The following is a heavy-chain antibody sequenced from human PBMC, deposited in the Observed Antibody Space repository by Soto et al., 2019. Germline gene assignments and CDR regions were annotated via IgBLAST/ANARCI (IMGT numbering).Heavy chain of an antibody. CDR3: AKLEWLEFGGDY. CDR2: ISASGEKP. CDR1: GFAFSDYP. D-gene: IGHD6-19*01. J-gene: IGHJ4*02. V-gene: IGHV3-23*01. Sequence: EVHLLESGGGVVQPGKSLKISCATSGFAFSDYPMTWVRQPPGQGLEWVSGISASGEKPYYADSVKGRFTIPRDNSKNTLSLQMKSLRVEDTGIYYCAKLEWLEFGGDYWGQGTLVTVSS.